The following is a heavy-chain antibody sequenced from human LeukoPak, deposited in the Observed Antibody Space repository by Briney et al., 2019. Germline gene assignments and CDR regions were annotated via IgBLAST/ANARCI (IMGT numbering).Heavy chain of an antibody. J-gene: IGHJ4*02. V-gene: IGHV1-2*02. CDR1: GYTFTGYY. D-gene: IGHD2-21*02. CDR3: ARVDLAYCGGDCYPFDY. CDR2: INPNSGGT. Sequence: TLKPSSTASGYTFTGYYMHWARQATGHALEWMGWINPNSGGTNYAQKFQGRVTMTRDTSISTAYMELSRLTSDDTAVYYCARVDLAYCGGDCYPFDYWGQGTLVTVSS.